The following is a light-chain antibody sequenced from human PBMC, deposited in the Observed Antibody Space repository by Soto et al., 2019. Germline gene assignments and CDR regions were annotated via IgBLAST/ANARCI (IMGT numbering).Light chain of an antibody. J-gene: IGKJ1*01. CDR1: QSISNW. Sequence: DIQMTQSPSTLSASEGDRVTITCRASQSISNWLAWYQQKPGKAPNLLIYKASTLASGVPSRFSGSTSGTEFTLTISSLQPDDFATYYCQQYSSYSRTFGQGTKVEIK. CDR3: QQYSSYSRT. V-gene: IGKV1-5*03. CDR2: KAS.